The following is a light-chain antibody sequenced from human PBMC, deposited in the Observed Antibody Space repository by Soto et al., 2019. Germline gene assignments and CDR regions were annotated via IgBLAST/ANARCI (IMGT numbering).Light chain of an antibody. CDR1: ETIISSH. Sequence: EIVLTQSPDTLSLSPGEGATLSCRASETIISSHLAWFQHKPGQAPRLLIYGASNRATGIPLRFTGSGSGTHFTLTISSLEPGDFAVYFCQHYGASPLVTFGQGTRLDIK. CDR2: GAS. CDR3: QHYGASPLVT. V-gene: IGKV3-20*01. J-gene: IGKJ5*01.